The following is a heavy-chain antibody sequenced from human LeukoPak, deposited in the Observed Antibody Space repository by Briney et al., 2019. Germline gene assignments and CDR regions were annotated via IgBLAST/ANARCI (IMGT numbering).Heavy chain of an antibody. V-gene: IGHV4-59*08. CDR3: ARHSSSWYNNRFDP. CDR1: GGSISSYY. J-gene: IGHJ5*02. D-gene: IGHD6-13*01. Sequence: SETLSLTCTVSGGSISSYYWSWIRQPPGKGLEWIGYIYYSGSTNYNPSLKSRVTISVDTSKNQFSLKLSSVTAADTAVYYCARHSSSWYNNRFDPWGQGTLVTVSS. CDR2: IYYSGST.